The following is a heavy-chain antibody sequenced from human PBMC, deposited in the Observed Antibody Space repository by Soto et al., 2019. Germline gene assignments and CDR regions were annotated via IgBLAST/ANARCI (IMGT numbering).Heavy chain of an antibody. J-gene: IGHJ6*03. CDR2: INHSGRT. V-gene: IGHV4-34*01. Sequence: SETLSLTCAVYGGSFIGYYWSWVLQPPGKGLEWIGEINHSGRTNYSPSLKSRVTISVDTSKNQFSLKLSSVTAADTAVYYCARHSSTSCFPYYYYYMDVWGKGTTVTVSS. CDR1: GGSFIGYY. D-gene: IGHD2-2*01. CDR3: ARHSSTSCFPYYYYYMDV.